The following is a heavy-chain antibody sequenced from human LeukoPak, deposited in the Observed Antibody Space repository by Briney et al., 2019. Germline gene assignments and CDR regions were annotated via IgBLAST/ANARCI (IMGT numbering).Heavy chain of an antibody. CDR2: INHSGST. J-gene: IGHJ5*02. Sequence: ASETLSLTCAVYGGSFSGYYWSWIRQPPGKGLEWIGEINHSGSTNYNPSLKSRVTISVDTSKNQFSLKLSSVTAADTAVYYCASSGVAINWFDPWGQGTLVTVSS. V-gene: IGHV4-34*01. CDR1: GGSFSGYY. D-gene: IGHD3-3*01. CDR3: ASSGVAINWFDP.